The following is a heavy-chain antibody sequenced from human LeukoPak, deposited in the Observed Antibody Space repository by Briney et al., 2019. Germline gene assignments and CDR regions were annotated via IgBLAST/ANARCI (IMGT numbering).Heavy chain of an antibody. V-gene: IGHV1-69*13. Sequence: VASVNVSCEASGGTLSSYAISWVRQAPGQGLEWMGGIIPIFGTANYAQKFQGRVTITADESTSTAYMELSSLRSEDTAVYYCAGEGGGAHDYGDYVDLFWFDPWGQGTLVTVSS. J-gene: IGHJ5*02. CDR2: IIPIFGTA. CDR3: AGEGGGAHDYGDYVDLFWFDP. D-gene: IGHD4-17*01. CDR1: GGTLSSYA.